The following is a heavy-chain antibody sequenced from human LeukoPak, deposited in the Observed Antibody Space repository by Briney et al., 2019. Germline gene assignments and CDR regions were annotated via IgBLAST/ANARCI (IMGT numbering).Heavy chain of an antibody. V-gene: IGHV3-64*04. CDR1: GFTFSSCA. CDR2: ISSNGGST. Sequence: GGSLRLSCSASGFTFSSCAMHWVRQAPGKGLEYVSAISSNGGSTYYADSVKGRFTISRDNSKNTLYLQMNSLRAEDTAVYSCAIWRDGYSTYNFDYWAQGTLVTVSS. D-gene: IGHD5-24*01. J-gene: IGHJ4*02. CDR3: AIWRDGYSTYNFDY.